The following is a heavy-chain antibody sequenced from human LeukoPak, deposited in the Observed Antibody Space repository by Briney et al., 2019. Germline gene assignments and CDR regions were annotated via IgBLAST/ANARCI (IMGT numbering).Heavy chain of an antibody. CDR1: GFTFSNAW. Sequence: GGYLRLYCAASGFTFSNAWMSWVRQATGKGLEWVGRIKSKTDGGTTDYPATVKGRITISRDDSKNTLYLQMNSLKTEDTAVYYCTTEGYCSSTSCYQYYYYYYMDVWGKGTTVTVSS. D-gene: IGHD2-2*01. CDR2: IKSKTDGGTT. CDR3: TTEGYCSSTSCYQYYYYYYMDV. V-gene: IGHV3-15*01. J-gene: IGHJ6*03.